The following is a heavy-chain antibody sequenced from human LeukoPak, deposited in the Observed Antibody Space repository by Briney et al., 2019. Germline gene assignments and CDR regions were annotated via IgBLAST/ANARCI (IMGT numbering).Heavy chain of an antibody. CDR3: ATGGVVNPGQDHRTLV. D-gene: IGHD3-3*01. CDR2: FDPEDGET. V-gene: IGHV1-24*01. J-gene: IGHJ3*01. Sequence: ASVKVSCKVSGYTLTDLSMHWVRQAPGKGLEWMGGFDPEDGETIYAQKFQGRVTMTEDTSTDTAYMELSSLRSEDTAVYYCATGGVVNPGQDHRTLVWGQGTMVTVSS. CDR1: GYTLTDLS.